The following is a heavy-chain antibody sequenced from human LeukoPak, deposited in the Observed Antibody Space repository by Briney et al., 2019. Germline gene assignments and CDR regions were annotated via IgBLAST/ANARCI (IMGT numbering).Heavy chain of an antibody. CDR1: GDTFTSYN. D-gene: IGHD5-18*01. V-gene: IGHV1-18*01. CDR2: ISVYKGNT. Sequence: ASVKVSCKASGDTFTSYNINWVRQAPGQGLEWMGWISVYKGNTNYAQKLQGRVTMTTDTSTSTAYMELRSLRSDDTAVYYCARGYSYGRIDYWGQGTLVTVSS. J-gene: IGHJ4*02. CDR3: ARGYSYGRIDY.